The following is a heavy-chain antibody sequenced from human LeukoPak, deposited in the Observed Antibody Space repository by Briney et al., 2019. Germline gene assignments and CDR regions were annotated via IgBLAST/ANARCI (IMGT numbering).Heavy chain of an antibody. CDR2: IRYDGSNK. CDR1: GFTFSSYG. Sequence: GGSLRLSCAASGFTFSSYGMHWVRQAPGKGLEWVAFIRYDGSNKYYADSVKGRFTISRDNSKNTLYLQMNSLRAEDTAVYYCAKSVSSWANWFDPWGQGTLVTVSS. V-gene: IGHV3-30*02. D-gene: IGHD6-13*01. J-gene: IGHJ5*02. CDR3: AKSVSSWANWFDP.